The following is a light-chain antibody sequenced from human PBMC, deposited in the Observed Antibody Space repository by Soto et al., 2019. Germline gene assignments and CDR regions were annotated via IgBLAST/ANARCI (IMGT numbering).Light chain of an antibody. V-gene: IGLV2-8*01. CDR3: SSYAGSNNLV. CDR1: SSDVGGYNY. J-gene: IGLJ1*01. CDR2: DVI. Sequence: QSVLTQPPSGSGSLGQSVTISCTGTSSDVGGYNYVSWYQQHPGKAPKLLIYDVIHRPSGVPDRFSGSKSGNTASLTVSGLQAEDEVDYYCSSYAGSNNLVFGTGTKVTVL.